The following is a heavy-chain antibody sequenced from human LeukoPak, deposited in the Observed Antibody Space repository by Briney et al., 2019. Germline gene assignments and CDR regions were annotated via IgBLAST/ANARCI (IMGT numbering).Heavy chain of an antibody. J-gene: IGHJ6*03. V-gene: IGHV1-69*13. D-gene: IGHD2-2*01. CDR3: ARSGYCSSTSCYDMDYYYMDV. CDR2: IIPIFGTA. Sequence: ASVKVSCKASGGTFSSYAISWVRQAPGQGLEWMGGIIPIFGTANYAQKFQGRVTITADEPTSTAYMELSSLRSEDTAVYYCARSGYCSSTSCYDMDYYYMDVWGKGTTVTISS. CDR1: GGTFSSYA.